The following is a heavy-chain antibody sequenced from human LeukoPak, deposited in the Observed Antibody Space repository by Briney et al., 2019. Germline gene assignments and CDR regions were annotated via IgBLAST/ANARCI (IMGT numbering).Heavy chain of an antibody. CDR2: FSGGDGST. CDR1: GFTFSSYS. J-gene: IGHJ4*02. D-gene: IGHD2-21*02. V-gene: IGHV3-23*01. Sequence: GGSLRLSCAASGFTFSSYSMNWVRQAPGKGLEWVSSFSGGDGSTYYADSVKGRFTISRDNSKNTLFLQMNSLRAEDTAVYFCAKGDAYCGGDCFPDWGQGTLVTVSS. CDR3: AKGDAYCGGDCFPD.